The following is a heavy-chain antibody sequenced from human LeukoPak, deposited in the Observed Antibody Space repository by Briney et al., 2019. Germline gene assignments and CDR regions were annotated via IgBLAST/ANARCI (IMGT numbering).Heavy chain of an antibody. Sequence: SETLSLTCTVSGGSISSSSYYWGWIRQPPGKGLEWIGSIYYSGSTYYNPSLKSRVTISVDTSKNQFSLKLSSVTAADTAVYYCARARGWDLDYWGQGTLVTVSS. V-gene: IGHV4-39*07. CDR3: ARARGWDLDY. CDR1: GGSISSSSYY. J-gene: IGHJ4*02. D-gene: IGHD1-26*01. CDR2: IYYSGST.